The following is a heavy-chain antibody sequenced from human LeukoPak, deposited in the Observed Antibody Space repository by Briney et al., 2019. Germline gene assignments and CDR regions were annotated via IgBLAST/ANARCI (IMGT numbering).Heavy chain of an antibody. Sequence: PSETLSLTCAVYGGSFSGYYWSWIRQPPGKGLEWIGEINHSGSTNYNPSLKSRVTISVDTSKNRFSLKLSSVTAADTAVYYCARRNSSSPGDYWGQGTLVTVSS. CDR2: INHSGST. CDR1: GGSFSGYY. J-gene: IGHJ4*02. D-gene: IGHD6-6*01. V-gene: IGHV4-34*01. CDR3: ARRNSSSPGDY.